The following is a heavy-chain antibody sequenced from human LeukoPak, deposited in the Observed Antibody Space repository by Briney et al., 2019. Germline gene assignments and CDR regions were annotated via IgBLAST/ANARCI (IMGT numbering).Heavy chain of an antibody. J-gene: IGHJ4*02. CDR3: ATESDGSGRN. V-gene: IGHV5-51*01. CDR1: GYISPNSW. CDR2: ISPGNSDT. D-gene: IGHD3-10*01. Sequence: GEFLKISSKGSGYISPNSWIGWVRQMPGKGLEWMGIISPGNSDTRYSPSVQGQVTISADKSISTAYLQWSSLKASDTAMYYCATESDGSGRNWGQGTLVTVSS.